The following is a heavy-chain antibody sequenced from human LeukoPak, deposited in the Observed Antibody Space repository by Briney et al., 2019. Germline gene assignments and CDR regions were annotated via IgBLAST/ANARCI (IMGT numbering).Heavy chain of an antibody. CDR3: AKDVLFYNTVWNWDFDY. V-gene: IGHV3-30*02. CDR2: IRYDGSNK. Sequence: PGGSLRLSCAASGFTFSSYGMHWVRQVPGKGLEWVAFIRYDGSNKYYADSVKGRFTISRDNSKNTLYLQMNSLRAEDTAVYYCAKDVLFYNTVWNWDFDYWGQGTLVTVSS. CDR1: GFTFSSYG. D-gene: IGHD1-7*01. J-gene: IGHJ4*02.